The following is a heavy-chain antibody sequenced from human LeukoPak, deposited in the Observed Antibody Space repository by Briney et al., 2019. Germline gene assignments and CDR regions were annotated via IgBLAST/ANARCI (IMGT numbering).Heavy chain of an antibody. CDR1: GGSISSYY. J-gene: IGHJ4*02. V-gene: IGHV4-59*08. D-gene: IGHD2-21*01. CDR3: ARLDCHGDGCYNH. Sequence: SETLSLTCTVSGGSISSYYWSWIRQPPGKGLEWIGYIYYEGSTNYNSSLKNRVTISLGTSKNQFSLRLTSVTAADTAVYYCARLDCHGDGCYNHWGQGTLVTVSS. CDR2: IYYEGST.